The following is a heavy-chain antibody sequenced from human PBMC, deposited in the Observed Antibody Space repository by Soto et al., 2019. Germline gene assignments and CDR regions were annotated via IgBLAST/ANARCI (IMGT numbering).Heavy chain of an antibody. Sequence: SETLSLTCAVSGDSVSNDNYYWSWSRQPPGKGLEWIGYIYYSGTTNYNSYLKSRLSLSVDMSKNQFSLKLASVTAADTAVYFCARSQRGRTAFTCDYWGQGALVTVPQ. CDR1: GDSVSNDNYY. D-gene: IGHD3-16*01. CDR3: ARSQRGRTAFTCDY. J-gene: IGHJ4*02. CDR2: IYYSGTT. V-gene: IGHV4-61*01.